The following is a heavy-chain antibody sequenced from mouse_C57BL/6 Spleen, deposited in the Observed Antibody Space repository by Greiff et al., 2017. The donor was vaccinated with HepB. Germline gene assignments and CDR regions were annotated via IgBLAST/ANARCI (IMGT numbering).Heavy chain of an antibody. CDR2: IRNKANGYTT. J-gene: IGHJ3*01. CDR1: GFTFTDYY. Sequence: EVKLMESGGGLVQPGGSLILSCAASGFTFTDYYMSWVRQPPGKALEWLGFIRNKANGYTTEYSASVKGRFTISRDNSQSILYLQMNALRAEDSATYYCARYNDGYYGWFAYWGQGTLVTVSA. D-gene: IGHD2-3*01. V-gene: IGHV7-3*01. CDR3: ARYNDGYYGWFAY.